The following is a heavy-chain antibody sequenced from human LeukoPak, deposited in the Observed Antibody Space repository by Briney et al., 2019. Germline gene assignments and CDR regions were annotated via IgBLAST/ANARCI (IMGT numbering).Heavy chain of an antibody. V-gene: IGHV3-30-3*01. CDR1: GFTFSSYA. CDR2: ISYDGSNK. Sequence: GGSLSLSCAASGFTFSSYAMHWVRQAPGKGLEWVAVISYDGSNKYYADSVKGRFTISRDNSKNTLYLQMNRLRAEDTAVYYCARDQVVGATLDYWGQGTLVTVSS. CDR3: ARDQVVGATLDY. D-gene: IGHD1-26*01. J-gene: IGHJ4*02.